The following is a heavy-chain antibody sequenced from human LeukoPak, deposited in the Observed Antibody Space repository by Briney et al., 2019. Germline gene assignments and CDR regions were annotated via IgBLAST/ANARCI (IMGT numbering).Heavy chain of an antibody. CDR2: ISGSGGST. CDR3: AKDIFPDQWLRQGADYYYYGMDV. V-gene: IGHV3-23*01. D-gene: IGHD5-12*01. J-gene: IGHJ6*02. Sequence: PGGSLRLSCAASGFTFSSYAMSWVRQAPGKGLEWVSAISGSGGSTYYADSVKGRLTISRDNSKNTLYLQMNSLRAEDTAVYYCAKDIFPDQWLRQGADYYYYGMDVWGQGTTVTVSS. CDR1: GFTFSSYA.